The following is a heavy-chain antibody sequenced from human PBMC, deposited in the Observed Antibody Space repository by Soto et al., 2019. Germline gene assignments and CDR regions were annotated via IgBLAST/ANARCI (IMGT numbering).Heavy chain of an antibody. J-gene: IGHJ4*03. CDR2: IIPIFGPA. D-gene: IGHD6-25*01. CDR3: ARAAKRYFDY. V-gene: IGHV1-69*06. Sequence: QVQLVQSGAEVKKPGSSVRVSCKASGGTFSTFAISWVRQAPGQGLEWMGGIIPIFGPANYAQKFQGRVTITADKSTSTAYLELSSLRSEDTAVYYCARAAKRYFDYWGQGTTVTVSS. CDR1: GGTFSTFA.